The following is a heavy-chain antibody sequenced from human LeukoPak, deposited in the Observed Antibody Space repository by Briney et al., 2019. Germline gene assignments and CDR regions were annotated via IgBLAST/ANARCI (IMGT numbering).Heavy chain of an antibody. CDR3: AKDFSGDSSGYYYFDY. D-gene: IGHD3-22*01. J-gene: IGHJ4*02. CDR1: GFTFSSYW. Sequence: GGSLRLSCAASGFTFSSYWMHWVRQAPGKGLVWVSRINSDGSSTSYADSVKGRFTISRDNAKNTLYLQMNSLRAEDTAVYYCAKDFSGDSSGYYYFDYWGQGTLVTVSS. CDR2: INSDGSST. V-gene: IGHV3-74*01.